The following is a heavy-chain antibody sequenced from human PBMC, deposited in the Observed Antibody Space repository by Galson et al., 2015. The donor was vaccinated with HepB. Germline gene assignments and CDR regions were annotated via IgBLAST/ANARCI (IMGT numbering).Heavy chain of an antibody. V-gene: IGHV3-7*01. J-gene: IGHJ6*02. Sequence: SLRLSCAASGFTFSSYWMSWVRQAPGKGLEWVANIKQDGSEKYYVDSVKGRFTISRDNAKNSLYLQMNSLRAEDTAVYYCARDGEYYDFWSGYCMDVWGQGTTVTVSS. D-gene: IGHD3-3*01. CDR3: ARDGEYYDFWSGYCMDV. CDR1: GFTFSSYW. CDR2: IKQDGSEK.